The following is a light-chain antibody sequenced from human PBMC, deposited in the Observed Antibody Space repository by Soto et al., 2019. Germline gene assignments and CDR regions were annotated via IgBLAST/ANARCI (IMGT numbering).Light chain of an antibody. CDR3: AAWDDSLNAVV. CDR2: SNN. CDR1: SSNIGRNT. J-gene: IGLJ2*01. V-gene: IGLV1-44*01. Sequence: QSVLTQPPSASGTPGQRVTISCSGSSSNIGRNTVNWHQQLPGTAPKVLIYSNNQRPSGVPDRLSGSKSGTSASLAISGLQSEDEADYYCAAWDDSLNAVVFGGGTQLTVL.